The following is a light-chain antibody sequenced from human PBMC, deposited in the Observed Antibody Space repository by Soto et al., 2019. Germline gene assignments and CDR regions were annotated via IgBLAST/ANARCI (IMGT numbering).Light chain of an antibody. CDR2: FNS. CDR3: QSYDSSLSGWV. V-gene: IGLV1-40*01. Sequence: QSVLTQPPSVSGAPGQRVTISCTGSVSNIGAGYDVHWYQQLPGTAPKLLIYFNSNRPSGVPDRFSGSKSGTSASLAITGLQAEDETDYYCQSYDSSLSGWVFGGGTKVTVL. CDR1: VSNIGAGYD. J-gene: IGLJ3*02.